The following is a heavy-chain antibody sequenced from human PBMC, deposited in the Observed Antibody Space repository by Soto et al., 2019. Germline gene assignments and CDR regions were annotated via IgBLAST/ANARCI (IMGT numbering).Heavy chain of an antibody. J-gene: IGHJ4*02. CDR2: IYYSGST. CDR3: ASQLYYDFWSGLDY. CDR1: GGSISISNW. Sequence: SETLSLTCDVSGGSISISNWWSWVRQPPGKGLEWIGEIYYSGSTNYNPSLKNRVTISVDKSKNQFSLKLSSVTAADTAVYYCASQLYYDFWSGLDYWGQGTLVTVSS. V-gene: IGHV4-4*02. D-gene: IGHD3-3*01.